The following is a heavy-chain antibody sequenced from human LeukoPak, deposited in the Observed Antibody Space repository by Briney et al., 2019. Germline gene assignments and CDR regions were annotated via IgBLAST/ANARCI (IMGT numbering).Heavy chain of an antibody. CDR2: VSQSGGA. V-gene: IGHV4-34*01. CDR3: AGSYGGNAVGPFDI. Sequence: IPSETLSLTCAVSGGSFSGYHWSWIRQTPVKGLEWIGEVSQSGGASYNLSLKSRVTISIETSKNHFSLKLSSVTAADTAVYYCAGSYGGNAVGPFDIWGQGTMVTVSS. J-gene: IGHJ3*02. D-gene: IGHD4-23*01. CDR1: GGSFSGYH.